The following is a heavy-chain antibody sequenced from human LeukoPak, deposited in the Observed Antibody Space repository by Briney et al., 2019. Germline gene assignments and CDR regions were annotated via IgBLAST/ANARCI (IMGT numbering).Heavy chain of an antibody. Sequence: SETLSLTCTVSGGSISNYYWSWIRQPAGRALEWIGHIYSSGSTSYNPSLKSRVTMSVDTSKSQFSLKLTSVTAADTAVYYCARGRIYYDSTGYLIWGQGQWSPSLQ. D-gene: IGHD3-22*01. V-gene: IGHV4-4*07. CDR1: GGSISNYY. J-gene: IGHJ3*02. CDR3: ARGRIYYDSTGYLI. CDR2: IYSSGST.